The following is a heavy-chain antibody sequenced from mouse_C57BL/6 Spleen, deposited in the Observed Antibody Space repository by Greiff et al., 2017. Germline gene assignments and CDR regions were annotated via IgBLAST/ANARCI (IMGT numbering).Heavy chain of an antibody. D-gene: IGHD4-1*01. CDR1: GYTFTSYW. J-gene: IGHJ2*01. V-gene: IGHV1-7*01. CDR3: ARDRTGTAYYFDY. CDR2: INPSSGYT. Sequence: VQLQQSGAELAKPGASVKLSCKASGYTFTSYWMHWVKRRPGQGLEWIGYINPSSGYTKYNQKFKDKATFTADKASSTAYMQLSSLTYEDSAVYYCARDRTGTAYYFDYWGQGTTLTVSS.